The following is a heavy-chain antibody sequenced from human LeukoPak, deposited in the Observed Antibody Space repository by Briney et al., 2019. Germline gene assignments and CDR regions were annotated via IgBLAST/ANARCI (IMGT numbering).Heavy chain of an antibody. Sequence: SETLSLTCTVSGGSISSSSYYWGWIRQPPGKGLEWIGEINHSGSTNYNPSLKSRVTISVDTSKNQFSLKLSSVTAADTAVYYCARDPDIVATISGDDAFDIWGQGTMVTVSS. V-gene: IGHV4-39*07. CDR3: ARDPDIVATISGDDAFDI. D-gene: IGHD5-12*01. J-gene: IGHJ3*02. CDR2: INHSGST. CDR1: GGSISSSSYY.